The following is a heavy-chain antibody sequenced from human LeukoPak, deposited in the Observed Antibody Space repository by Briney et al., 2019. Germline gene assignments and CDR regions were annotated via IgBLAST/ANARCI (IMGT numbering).Heavy chain of an antibody. J-gene: IGHJ6*02. CDR1: GGSISSSSYY. CDR2: IYYSGST. Sequence: PSETLSLTCTVSGGSISSSSYYWGWIRQPPGKGLEWIGYIYYSGSTNYNPSLKSRVTISVDTSKNQFSLKLSSVTAADTAVYYCARDGRFLAGMDVWGQGTTVTVSS. D-gene: IGHD3-3*01. V-gene: IGHV4-61*01. CDR3: ARDGRFLAGMDV.